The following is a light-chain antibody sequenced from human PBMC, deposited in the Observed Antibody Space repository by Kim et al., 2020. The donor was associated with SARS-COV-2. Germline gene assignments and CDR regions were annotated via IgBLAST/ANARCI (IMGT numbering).Light chain of an antibody. J-gene: IGLJ3*02. CDR3: QVWDSSSDHPV. CDR2: YDS. V-gene: IGLV3-21*04. CDR1: NIGSKS. Sequence: APVKPARITFGGNNIGSKSVHWYQQKPGQAPVLVIYYDSDRPSGIPERFSGSNSGNTATLTISRVEAGDEADYYCQVWDSSSDHPVFGGGTQLTVL.